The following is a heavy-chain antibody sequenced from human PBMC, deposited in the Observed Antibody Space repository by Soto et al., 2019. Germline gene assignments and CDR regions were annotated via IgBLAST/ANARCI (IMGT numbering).Heavy chain of an antibody. CDR1: GFTFNSYA. V-gene: IGHV3-64D*06. Sequence: PGGSLRLSCSASGFTFNSYAMHWVRQAPWKGLEFVSAISSYGADTYYADSVKGRFAISRDNSKNTLYLQMSSLRAEDTALYYCVKEGYMRSDWYGQFDYWGQGALVTVSS. J-gene: IGHJ4*02. D-gene: IGHD6-19*01. CDR2: ISSYGADT. CDR3: VKEGYMRSDWYGQFDY.